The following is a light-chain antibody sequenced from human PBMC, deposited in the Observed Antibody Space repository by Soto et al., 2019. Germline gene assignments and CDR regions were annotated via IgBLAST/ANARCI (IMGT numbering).Light chain of an antibody. CDR1: SFNIGAGYD. Sequence: QAVVTQPPSVSGAPGQRVTISCTGSSFNIGAGYDVHWYQQLPGTAPKLLIYGNNNRPSGVPDRFSGSNSDTSASLAITGLQAEDEADYYCQSYDSSLSGSVFGGGTKLTVL. V-gene: IGLV1-40*01. J-gene: IGLJ3*02. CDR3: QSYDSSLSGSV. CDR2: GNN.